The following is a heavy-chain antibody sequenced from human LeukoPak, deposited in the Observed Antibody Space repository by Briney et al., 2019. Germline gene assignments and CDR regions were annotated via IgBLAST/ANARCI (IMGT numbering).Heavy chain of an antibody. J-gene: IGHJ4*02. CDR3: ARVGYYESSGYYEY. V-gene: IGHV1-2*06. CDR2: INPNSGGT. D-gene: IGHD3-22*01. CDR1: GYTLTDYY. Sequence: ASVKVSCKASGYTLTDYYMHWVRQAPGQGLEWMGRINPNSGGTNYAQKFQGRVTMTRDTSISTVCMELSRLRSDDTAVYYCARVGYYESSGYYEYWGQGALVTVSS.